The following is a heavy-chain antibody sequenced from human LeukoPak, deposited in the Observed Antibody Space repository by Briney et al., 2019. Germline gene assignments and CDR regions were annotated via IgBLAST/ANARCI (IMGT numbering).Heavy chain of an antibody. CDR3: AKDGYYGSGTYPDY. Sequence: GGSLRLSCAASGFTFSSYGMNWVRQAPGKGLEWVAVISYDGTTKFYVDSLRGRFTISRDNSKNTLYLQMNSLRAEDTAVYYCAKDGYYGSGTYPDYWGQGTLVTVSS. CDR2: ISYDGTTK. D-gene: IGHD3-10*01. V-gene: IGHV3-30*18. CDR1: GFTFSSYG. J-gene: IGHJ4*02.